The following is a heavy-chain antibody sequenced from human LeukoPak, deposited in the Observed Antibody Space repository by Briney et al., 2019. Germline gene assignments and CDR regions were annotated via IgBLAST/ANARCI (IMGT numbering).Heavy chain of an antibody. V-gene: IGHV3-21*01. CDR3: AKEGNFDSGNFDY. J-gene: IGHJ4*02. D-gene: IGHD1-7*01. CDR1: GFTFSSYS. Sequence: PGGSLRLSCAASGFTFSSYSMNWVRQAPGKGLEWVSSISSSSSYIYYADSVKGRFTISRDNAKNSLYLQMNSLRAEDTAVYYCAKEGNFDSGNFDYWGQGTLVTVSS. CDR2: ISSSSSYI.